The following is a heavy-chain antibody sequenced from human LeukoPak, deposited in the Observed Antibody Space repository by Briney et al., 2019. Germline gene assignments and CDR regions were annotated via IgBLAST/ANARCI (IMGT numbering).Heavy chain of an antibody. Sequence: GSLRLSCAASRFILSNAYIMWVRQAPGKGLEWVGRIKSKTDGGTTDYAAPVKDRFTISRDDSKNTLYLQMRSLKTEDTAVYYCTSEEDDYRGRTGYWGQGTLVTVSS. CDR3: TSEEDDYRGRTGY. D-gene: IGHD4-23*01. J-gene: IGHJ4*02. V-gene: IGHV3-15*01. CDR1: RFILSNAY. CDR2: IKSKTDGGTT.